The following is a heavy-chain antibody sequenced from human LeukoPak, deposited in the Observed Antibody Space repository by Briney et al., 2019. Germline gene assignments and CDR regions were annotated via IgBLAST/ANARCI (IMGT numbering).Heavy chain of an antibody. J-gene: IGHJ4*02. CDR2: ISGSGGST. D-gene: IGHD6-13*01. Sequence: GGSLRLSCAASGFAFSSYAMSWVRQAPGKGLEWVSAISGSGGSTYYADSVKGRFTISRDNSKNTLYLQINSLRAEDTAVYYCAKLRSSSWYLIDYGGQGTLVTVSS. V-gene: IGHV3-23*01. CDR3: AKLRSSSWYLIDY. CDR1: GFAFSSYA.